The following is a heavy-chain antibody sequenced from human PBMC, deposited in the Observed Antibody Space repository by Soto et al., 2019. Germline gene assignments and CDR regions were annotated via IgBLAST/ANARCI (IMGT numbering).Heavy chain of an antibody. J-gene: IGHJ6*02. V-gene: IGHV4-31*02. CDR2: NYYSGIT. D-gene: IGHD6-6*01. Sequence: WTWIRQHPGKGLEWTGYNYYSGITYYNPSLKSRVTISLETSKNQFSLKLSSVTAADTAVYYCARGSSIAGLYYGMDVWGQGTTVTVSS. CDR3: ARGSSIAGLYYGMDV.